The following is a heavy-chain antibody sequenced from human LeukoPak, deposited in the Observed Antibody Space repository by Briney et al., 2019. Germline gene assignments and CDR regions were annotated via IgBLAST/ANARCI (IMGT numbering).Heavy chain of an antibody. CDR2: IYYDGNQK. CDR1: GFKFKTYG. CDR3: ARGGVATAWGAFDV. Sequence: GGSLRLSCAASGFKFKTYGMHCVRDAPGGGLEWVAVIYYDGNQKYYGDSVKGRFTVSRDVSENMLYLQMSSLRADDTAVYYCARGGVATAWGAFDVWGQGTMVTVSS. V-gene: IGHV3-33*01. D-gene: IGHD4-23*01. J-gene: IGHJ3*01.